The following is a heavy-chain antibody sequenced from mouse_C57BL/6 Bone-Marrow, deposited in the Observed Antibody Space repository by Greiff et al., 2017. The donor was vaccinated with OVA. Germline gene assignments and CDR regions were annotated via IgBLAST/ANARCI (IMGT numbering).Heavy chain of an antibody. Sequence: VQLVESGAELAKPGASVKLSCKASGYTFTSYWMHWVKQRPGQGLEWIGYINPSSGYTKYNQKFKDKATLTADKSSSTAYMQLSSLTYEDSAVYYCARFRQRRLPGLDYWGQGTTLTVSS. CDR1: GYTFTSYW. D-gene: IGHD3-2*02. CDR3: ARFRQRRLPGLDY. V-gene: IGHV1-7*01. CDR2: INPSSGYT. J-gene: IGHJ2*01.